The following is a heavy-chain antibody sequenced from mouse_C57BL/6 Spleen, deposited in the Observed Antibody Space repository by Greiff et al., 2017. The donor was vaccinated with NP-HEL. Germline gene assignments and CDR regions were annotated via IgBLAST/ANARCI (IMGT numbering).Heavy chain of an antibody. CDR2: IDPSDSYT. D-gene: IGHD2-5*01. CDR3: AKVYRNYVWYFDV. Sequence: VQLQQPGAELVKPGASVKLSCKASGYTFTSYWMQWVKQRPGQGLEWIGEIDPSDSYTNYNQKFKGKATLTVDTSSSTAYMQLSSLTSEDSAVYYCAKVYRNYVWYFDVWGTGTTVTVSS. CDR1: GYTFTSYW. J-gene: IGHJ1*03. V-gene: IGHV1-50*01.